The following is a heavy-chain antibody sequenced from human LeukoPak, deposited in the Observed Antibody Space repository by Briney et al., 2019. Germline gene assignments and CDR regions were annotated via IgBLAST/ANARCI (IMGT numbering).Heavy chain of an antibody. V-gene: IGHV4-59*01. Sequence: SETLSLTCTVSGGSISSYDWSWIRQPPGKGLEWIGYIYYSGSTNYNPSLKSRVTISVDTSKNQFSLKLSSVTAADTAVYYCARLGYDFWSGYYKGTYFDYWGQGTLVTVSS. D-gene: IGHD3-3*01. CDR2: IYYSGST. CDR3: ARLGYDFWSGYYKGTYFDY. CDR1: GGSISSYD. J-gene: IGHJ4*02.